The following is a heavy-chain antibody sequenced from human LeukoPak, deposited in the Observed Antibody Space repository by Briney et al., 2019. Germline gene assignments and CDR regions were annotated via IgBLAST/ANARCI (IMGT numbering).Heavy chain of an antibody. Sequence: SETLSLTCTVSGYSISSGYYWGWIRQPPGKGLEWIGSIYHSGSTYYNPSLKSRVTISVDTSENQFSLKLSSVTAADTAVYYCAGGYYYDSSGYFNYWGQGTLVTVSS. V-gene: IGHV4-38-2*02. CDR3: AGGYYYDSSGYFNY. D-gene: IGHD3-22*01. CDR2: IYHSGST. CDR1: GYSISSGYY. J-gene: IGHJ4*02.